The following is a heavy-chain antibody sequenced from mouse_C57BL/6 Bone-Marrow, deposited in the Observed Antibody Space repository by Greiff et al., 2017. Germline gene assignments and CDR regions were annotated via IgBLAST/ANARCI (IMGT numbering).Heavy chain of an antibody. CDR3: ARRYCGCSYCWYFDV. V-gene: IGHV5-12*01. CDR1: GFTFSDYA. J-gene: IGHJ1*03. D-gene: IGHD1-1*01. Sequence: EVQLVESGGGLVQPGGSLKLSCAASGFTFSDYAMYWVRQTPEKRLEWVAYISNGGGSTYYPDPVTGRFTISSENVKKTQYMKMGRLKSEDTAMYYFARRYCGCSYCWYFDVWGTGTTVTVSS. CDR2: ISNGGGST.